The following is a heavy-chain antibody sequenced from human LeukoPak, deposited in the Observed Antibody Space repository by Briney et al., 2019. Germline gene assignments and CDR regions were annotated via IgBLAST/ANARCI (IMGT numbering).Heavy chain of an antibody. CDR2: ISSSSSYI. CDR3: ARSYYDSSGYSTFEY. Sequence: GGSLRLSCAASGFTFSSYSVNWVRQAPGKGLEWVSSISSSSSYIYYADSVKGRFTISRDNAKNSLYLQMNSLRAEDTAVYYCARSYYDSSGYSTFEYWGQGTLVTVSP. J-gene: IGHJ4*02. CDR1: GFTFSSYS. D-gene: IGHD3-22*01. V-gene: IGHV3-21*01.